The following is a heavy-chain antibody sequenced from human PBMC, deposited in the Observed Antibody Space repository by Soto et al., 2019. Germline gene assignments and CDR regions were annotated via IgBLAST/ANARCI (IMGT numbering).Heavy chain of an antibody. CDR2: INADGIST. Sequence: DVQLVESGGGLVQPGGSLRLSCAASGFTFSNSWMHWVRQVSGKGLEWVSRINADGISTSYADSVKGRFTISRDNAKNTVYLHVNSLRAEDTAVYYCVKVLARGVGVPRFYFDSWGQGALVTVSS. CDR3: VKVLARGVGVPRFYFDS. D-gene: IGHD2-2*01. CDR1: GFTFSNSW. V-gene: IGHV3-74*01. J-gene: IGHJ4*02.